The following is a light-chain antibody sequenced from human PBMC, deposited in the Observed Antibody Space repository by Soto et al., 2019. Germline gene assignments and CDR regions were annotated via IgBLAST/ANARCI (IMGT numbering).Light chain of an antibody. CDR1: SSDVGGYNY. J-gene: IGLJ1*01. V-gene: IGLV2-14*01. Sequence: QYALTQPASVSGSPGQSITISCTGNSSDVGGYNYVSWYQQHPGKAPKLMIYDVSNRPSGVSNRFSGSKSGNTASLTISGLQAEDEADYYCSSYTSSSTPYVFGTGTKLTVL. CDR3: SSYTSSSTPYV. CDR2: DVS.